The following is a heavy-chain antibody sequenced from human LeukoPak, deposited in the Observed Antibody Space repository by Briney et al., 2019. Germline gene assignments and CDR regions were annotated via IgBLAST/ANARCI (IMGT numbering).Heavy chain of an antibody. V-gene: IGHV3-23*01. CDR2: LSGSGTAT. Sequence: GGSLRLSCEASQFTFSRFALSWIRQAPGTGLEWVSTLSGSGTATYYADSVKGRFTTSRDNSKDTLYLQMDNLRADDTAVYYCAKHLGSHSFLFYYMDVWGTGTSVIVSS. D-gene: IGHD2-21*01. J-gene: IGHJ6*03. CDR1: QFTFSRFA. CDR3: AKHLGSHSFLFYYMDV.